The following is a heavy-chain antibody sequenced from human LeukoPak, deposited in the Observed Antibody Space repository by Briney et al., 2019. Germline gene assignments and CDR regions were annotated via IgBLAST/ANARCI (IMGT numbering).Heavy chain of an antibody. CDR3: ATVGGRWLLDY. CDR2: INPSGGST. J-gene: IGHJ4*02. D-gene: IGHD3-22*01. V-gene: IGHV1-46*01. CDR1: GYTFTSYY. Sequence: ASVKVSCKASGYTFTSYYMHWVRQAPGQGLEWMGIINPSGGSTSYAQKFQGRVTMTEDTSTDTAYMELSSLRSEDTAVYYCATVGGRWLLDYWGQGTLVTVSS.